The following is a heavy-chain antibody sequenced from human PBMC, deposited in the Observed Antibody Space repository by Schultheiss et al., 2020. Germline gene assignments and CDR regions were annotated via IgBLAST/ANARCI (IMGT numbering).Heavy chain of an antibody. V-gene: IGHV1-3*01. D-gene: IGHD5-12*01. J-gene: IGHJ6*03. Sequence: ASVKVSCKASGYTFTSYAMHWVRQAPGQRLEWMGWINAGNGNTKYSQKFQGRVTITRDTSASTAYMELSSLRSEDTAVYYCARDLIRGYGVGVSNYYYMDVWGKGTTVTVSS. CDR3: ARDLIRGYGVGVSNYYYMDV. CDR1: GYTFTSYA. CDR2: INAGNGNT.